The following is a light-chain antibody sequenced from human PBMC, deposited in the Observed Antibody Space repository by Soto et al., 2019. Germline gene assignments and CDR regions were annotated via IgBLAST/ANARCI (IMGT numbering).Light chain of an antibody. CDR3: CSYAGSSYNV. CDR2: GVS. V-gene: IGLV2-23*02. Sequence: QSALTQPASVSGSPGQSITISCTGTSSDIGRYKYVSWYQHHPGKVPKLIIYGVSNRPSGVSSRFSGSKSGNTASLTISGLQAEDEVYYYCCSYAGSSYNVFGSGTKLTVL. CDR1: SSDIGRYKY. J-gene: IGLJ1*01.